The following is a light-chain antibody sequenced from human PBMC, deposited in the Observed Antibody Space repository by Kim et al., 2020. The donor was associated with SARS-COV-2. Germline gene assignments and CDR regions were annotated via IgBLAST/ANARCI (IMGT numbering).Light chain of an antibody. CDR2: QAK. V-gene: IGLV3-1*01. Sequence: SVSPGQTASITCSGENLGDKYVCWYQQKPGQSPVLVIYQAKKRPSGIPERFSGSNSGNTATLTISGTQAMDEADYYCQAWDSTSVVFGGGTKVTVL. CDR1: NLGDKY. CDR3: QAWDSTSVV. J-gene: IGLJ2*01.